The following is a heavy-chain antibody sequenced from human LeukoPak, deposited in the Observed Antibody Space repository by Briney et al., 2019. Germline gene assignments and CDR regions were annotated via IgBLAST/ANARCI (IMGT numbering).Heavy chain of an antibody. CDR2: ISYDGSNK. Sequence: PGGSLRLSCAASGFTFSSYAMHWVRQAPGKGLEWVAVISYDGSNKYYADSVKGRFTISRDNSKNTLYLQMNSLRAEDTAVYCCARGQWELLNNAFDIWGQGTMVTVSS. D-gene: IGHD1-26*01. CDR1: GFTFSSYA. J-gene: IGHJ3*02. V-gene: IGHV3-30*04. CDR3: ARGQWELLNNAFDI.